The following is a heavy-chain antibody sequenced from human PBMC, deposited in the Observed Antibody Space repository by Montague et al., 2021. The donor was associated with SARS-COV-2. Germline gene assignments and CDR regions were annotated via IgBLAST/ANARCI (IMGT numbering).Heavy chain of an antibody. V-gene: IGHV4-39*07. CDR2: IYYSGST. CDR3: AREVGWLFRGSYYFDY. CDR1: GGSVSSSSYY. D-gene: IGHD3-22*01. Sequence: SETLSLTCTVFGGSVSSSSYYWGWIRQPPGKGLEWIGSIYYSGSTYYNPSLKSRVTISVDTSKNQFSLKLSSVTAADTAVYYCAREVGWLFRGSYYFDYWGQGTRVSVSS. J-gene: IGHJ4*02.